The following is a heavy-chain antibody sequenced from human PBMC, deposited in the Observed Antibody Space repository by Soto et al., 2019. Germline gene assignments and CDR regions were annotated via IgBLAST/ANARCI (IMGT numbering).Heavy chain of an antibody. CDR2: ISYDGSNK. Sequence: QVQLVESGGGVVQPGRSLRLSCAASGFTFSSYGMHWVRQAPGKGLEWVAVISYDGSNKYYADSVKGRFTISRDNSKNTLYLQMNSLRAEDTAGYYCAKDLYSGVTMVRGDFDYWGQGTLVTVSS. V-gene: IGHV3-30*18. D-gene: IGHD3-10*01. J-gene: IGHJ4*02. CDR3: AKDLYSGVTMVRGDFDY. CDR1: GFTFSSYG.